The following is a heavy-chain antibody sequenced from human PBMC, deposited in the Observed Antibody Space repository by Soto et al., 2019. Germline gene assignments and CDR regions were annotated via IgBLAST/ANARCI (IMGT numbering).Heavy chain of an antibody. V-gene: IGHV4-59*01. J-gene: IGHJ5*02. Sequence: SETLSLTCTVSGGSISSYYWSWIRRPPGKGLEWIGYIYYSGSTNYNPSLKSRVTISVDTSKNQFFLKLSSVTAADTAVYYCARDQYYDFWSGYPRGFDPWGQGTLVTAPQ. CDR1: GGSISSYY. D-gene: IGHD3-3*01. CDR2: IYYSGST. CDR3: ARDQYYDFWSGYPRGFDP.